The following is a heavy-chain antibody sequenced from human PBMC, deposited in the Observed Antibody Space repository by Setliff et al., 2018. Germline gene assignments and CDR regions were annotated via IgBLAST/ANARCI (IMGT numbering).Heavy chain of an antibody. CDR3: ARTLSGYLSYFDS. Sequence: KSSETLSLTCVVSNHSVSSDYYWGWVRQSPVKGLEWIGNIYHTGKTYYNPSLKSRVTISIDTSKNYFPLRLTSVTAADTAMYFCARTLSGYLSYFDSWGQGTLVTVSS. J-gene: IGHJ4*02. V-gene: IGHV4-38-2*01. CDR2: IYHTGKT. CDR1: NHSVSSDYY. D-gene: IGHD5-12*01.